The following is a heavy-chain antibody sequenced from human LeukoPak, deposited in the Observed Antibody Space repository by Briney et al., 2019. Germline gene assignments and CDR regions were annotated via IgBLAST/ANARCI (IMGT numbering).Heavy chain of an antibody. CDR1: GFTFSNYA. Sequence: PGGSLRLSCASSGFTFSNYAMHWVRQAPAKELEWVAIISYDGSKKYYVDSVKGRFNISRDNAKNSLYLEMSSLRGEDTALYYCARDTSPRIAAIYYDAFDIWGQGTMVTVSS. CDR2: ISYDGSKK. J-gene: IGHJ3*02. V-gene: IGHV3-30*03. D-gene: IGHD6-13*01. CDR3: ARDTSPRIAAIYYDAFDI.